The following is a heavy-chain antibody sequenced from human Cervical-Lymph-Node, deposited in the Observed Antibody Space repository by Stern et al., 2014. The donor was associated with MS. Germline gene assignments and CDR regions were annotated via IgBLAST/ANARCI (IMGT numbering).Heavy chain of an antibody. CDR3: AREGGYTAEYFQH. CDR2: IWYDGSNK. V-gene: IGHV3-33*01. D-gene: IGHD3-22*01. Sequence: VQLVESGGGVVQPGRSLRLSCAASGFIFTNYAMHWVRQAPGKGLEWVAGIWYDGSNKYYADSVKGRFTISRDNSKNTLYLQMNSLRAEDTAVYYCAREGGYTAEYFQHWGQGTLVTVSS. CDR1: GFIFTNYA. J-gene: IGHJ1*01.